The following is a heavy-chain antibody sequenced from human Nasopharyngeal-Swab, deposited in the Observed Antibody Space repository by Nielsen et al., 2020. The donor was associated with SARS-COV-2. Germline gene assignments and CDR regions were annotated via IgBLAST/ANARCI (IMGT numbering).Heavy chain of an antibody. CDR1: GFTFSSYS. CDR3: ARGFIQLLHPYYYYYMDV. D-gene: IGHD2-2*01. J-gene: IGHJ6*03. Sequence: GGSLRLSCAASGFTFSSYSMNWVRQAPGKGLEWVSYISSSSSTIYYADSVKGRFTISRDNAKNSLYLQMNSLRAEDTAVYYCARGFIQLLHPYYYYYMDVWGKGTTVTVSS. CDR2: ISSSSSTI. V-gene: IGHV3-48*01.